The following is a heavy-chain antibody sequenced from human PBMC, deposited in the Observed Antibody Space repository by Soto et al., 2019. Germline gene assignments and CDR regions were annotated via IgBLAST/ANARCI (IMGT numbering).Heavy chain of an antibody. CDR2: VYYTGST. CDR1: GGSISGSY. V-gene: IGHV4-59*01. D-gene: IGHD6-6*01. J-gene: IGHJ4*02. CDR3: ARSVAVHVAHIDY. Sequence: SETLSLTCSVSGGSISGSYWSWIRQSPGKGLEWLGYVYYTGSTNYSPSLRSRVSISVDTSKNEFSLRLSSVTAADTAVYFCARSVAVHVAHIDYWGQGTQVTVSS.